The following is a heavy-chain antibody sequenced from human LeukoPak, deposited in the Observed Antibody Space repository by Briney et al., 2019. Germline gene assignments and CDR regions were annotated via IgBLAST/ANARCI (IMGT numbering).Heavy chain of an antibody. CDR3: AKVDIYGSGSSYDY. V-gene: IGHV3-23*01. J-gene: IGHJ4*02. D-gene: IGHD3-10*01. CDR1: GFTFSSYA. CDR2: ISGSGGST. Sequence: GGSLRLSCAASGFTFSSYAMSWVRQAPGKGLEWVSAISGSGGSTYYADSVKGRFTISRDNSKNTLYLQMNSLRAEDTAVYYCAKVDIYGSGSSYDYWGQGTLVTVSS.